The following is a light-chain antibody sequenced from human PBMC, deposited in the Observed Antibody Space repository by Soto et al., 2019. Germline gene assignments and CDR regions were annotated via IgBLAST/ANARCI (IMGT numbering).Light chain of an antibody. CDR1: QSVSSSY. CDR3: QQHGSSPRT. V-gene: IGKV3-20*01. J-gene: IGKJ1*01. Sequence: EIVMTQSPGTLSLSPGERATLSCRASQSVSSSYLAWYQQKPGQAPRLLIYCASSMATGIPDRFSGSGSGTDFTLTISRLEPEDFAVYYCQQHGSSPRTFGQGTKVDIK. CDR2: CAS.